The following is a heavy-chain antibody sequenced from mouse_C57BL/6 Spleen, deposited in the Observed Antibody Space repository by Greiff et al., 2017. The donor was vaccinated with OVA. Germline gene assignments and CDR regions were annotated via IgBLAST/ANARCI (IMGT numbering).Heavy chain of an antibody. CDR3: ARKEYAMDY. CDR2: INPSTGGT. CDR1: GYSFTGYY. V-gene: IGHV1-42*01. Sequence: EVQGVESGPELVKPGASVKISCKASGYSFTGYYMNWVKQSPEKSLEWIGEINPSTGGTTYNQKFKAKATLTVDKSSSTAYMQLKSLTSEDSAVYYCARKEYAMDYWGQGTSVTVSS. J-gene: IGHJ4*01.